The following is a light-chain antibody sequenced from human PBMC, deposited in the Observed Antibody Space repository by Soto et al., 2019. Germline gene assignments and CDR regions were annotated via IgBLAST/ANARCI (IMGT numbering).Light chain of an antibody. CDR2: WAS. J-gene: IGKJ4*01. V-gene: IGKV4-1*01. Sequence: DIVMTQSPDCLAVSLGERATINCKSSQSVLYSSNNRNYLAWYQQKPGQPPKLLIYWASTRESGVPDRFSGSGSGTDFTLTISGLQAEDVAVYYCQHYYTTPVTFGGGTKVEIK. CDR1: QSVLYSSNNRNY. CDR3: QHYYTTPVT.